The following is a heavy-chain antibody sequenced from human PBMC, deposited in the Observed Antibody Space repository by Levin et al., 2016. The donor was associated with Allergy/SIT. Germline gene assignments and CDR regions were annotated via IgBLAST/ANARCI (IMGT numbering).Heavy chain of an antibody. D-gene: IGHD6-19*01. V-gene: IGHV1-69*02. Sequence: WVRQAPGQGLEWMGRIIPILGIANYAQKFQGRVTITADKSTSTAYMELSSLRSEDTAVYYCARSRGGSSGWASYFDYWGQGTLVTVSS. CDR3: ARSRGGSSGWASYFDY. CDR2: IIPILGIA. J-gene: IGHJ4*02.